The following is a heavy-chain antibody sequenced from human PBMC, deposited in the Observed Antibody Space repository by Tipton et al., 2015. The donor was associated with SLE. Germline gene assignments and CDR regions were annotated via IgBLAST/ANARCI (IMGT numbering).Heavy chain of an antibody. J-gene: IGHJ4*02. Sequence: TLSLTCAVYGGSFSGYYWTWIRQPPGTGLEWIGEINHSGGIKYNPSLKSRVAISVDTSKNQFSLKLSSVTAADTAVYYCARGGYDFWSGPGNYWGQRTLVSVSS. CDR1: GGSFSGYY. V-gene: IGHV4-34*01. CDR3: ARGGYDFWSGPGNY. D-gene: IGHD3-3*01. CDR2: INHSGGI.